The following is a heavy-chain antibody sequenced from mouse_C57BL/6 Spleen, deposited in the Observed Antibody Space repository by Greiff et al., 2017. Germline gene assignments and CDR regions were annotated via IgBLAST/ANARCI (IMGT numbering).Heavy chain of an antibody. CDR1: GYTFTSYD. J-gene: IGHJ4*01. Sequence: QVQLQQSGPELVKPGASVKLSCKASGYTFTSYDINWVKPRPGQGLEGVGWIYPRDGSTKYNEKFKGQATLTVDTSSSTAYRALHSLTSEVSAVYFCARRGNKYITTVVATNAMDYWGQGTSVTVSS. V-gene: IGHV1-85*01. CDR3: ARRGNKYITTVVATNAMDY. CDR2: IYPRDGST. D-gene: IGHD1-1*01.